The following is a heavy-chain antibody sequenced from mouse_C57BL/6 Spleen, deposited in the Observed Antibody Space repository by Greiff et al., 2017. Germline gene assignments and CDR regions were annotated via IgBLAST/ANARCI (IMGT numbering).Heavy chain of an antibody. CDR3: ARSGGLRRGHYFDY. Sequence: QVQLKQPGTELVKPGASVKLSCKASGYTFTSYWMHWVKQRPGQGLEWIGNINPSNGGTNYNEKFKSKATLTVDKSSSTAYMQLSSLTSEDSAVYYCARSGGLRRGHYFDYWGQGTTLTVSS. J-gene: IGHJ2*01. CDR1: GYTFTSYW. CDR2: INPSNGGT. D-gene: IGHD2-4*01. V-gene: IGHV1-53*01.